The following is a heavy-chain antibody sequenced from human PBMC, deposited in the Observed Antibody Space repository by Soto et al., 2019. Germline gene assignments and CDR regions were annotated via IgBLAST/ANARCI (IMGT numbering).Heavy chain of an antibody. Sequence: QVQLVESGGGVVQPGRALRLSCTASGFTFNTYGMHWVRQAPGKGLEWVAAIWYDGSNQYYADSVKGRFTVSRDNSKNPLYLQMNSLRADDTAVYYCAREYSSTCYNGMDVWGQGTTVTVS. J-gene: IGHJ6*02. CDR2: IWYDGSNQ. V-gene: IGHV3-33*01. D-gene: IGHD6-13*01. CDR1: GFTFNTYG. CDR3: AREYSSTCYNGMDV.